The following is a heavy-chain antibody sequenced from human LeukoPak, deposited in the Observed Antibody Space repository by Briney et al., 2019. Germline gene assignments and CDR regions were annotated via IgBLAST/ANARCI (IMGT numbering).Heavy chain of an antibody. Sequence: GGSLRLSCAASKFTFSNYGMHWVRQAPGKGLEWVAVISSDGTNKYYADSVKGRFTISRDNSKNTLYLQMNSLRAEDTAVYYCARGRDGYNWIDYWGQGTLVTVSS. CDR2: ISSDGTNK. CDR3: ARGRDGYNWIDY. V-gene: IGHV3-30*03. J-gene: IGHJ4*02. D-gene: IGHD5-24*01. CDR1: KFTFSNYG.